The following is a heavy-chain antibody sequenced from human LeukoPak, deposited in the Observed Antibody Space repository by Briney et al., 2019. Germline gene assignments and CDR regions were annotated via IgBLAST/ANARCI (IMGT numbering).Heavy chain of an antibody. CDR1: GFTVSNYW. CDR3: AELGITMIGGV. J-gene: IGHJ6*04. CDR2: IKQDGSEK. D-gene: IGHD3-10*02. Sequence: GGSLRLPCVASGFTVSNYWMSWVRQAPGKGLEWVANIKQDGSEKYYVDSVKGRFTISRDNAKNSLYLQMNSLRAEDTAVYYCAELGITMIGGVWGKGTTVTISS. V-gene: IGHV3-7*01.